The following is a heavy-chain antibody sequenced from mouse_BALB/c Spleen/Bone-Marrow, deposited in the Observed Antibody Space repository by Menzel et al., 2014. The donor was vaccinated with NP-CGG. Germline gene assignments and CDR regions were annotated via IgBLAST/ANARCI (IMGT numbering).Heavy chain of an antibody. CDR1: GYTFTDYA. Sequence: QVQLKDSGPELVRPGVSGKISCKGSGYTFTDYAMHWVKQSHAKSLEWIGVISTFSGNTNYNQEFKGKATMTVDKSSSTAYMELARLTSEDSAIYYCARETGRGYFDYWGQGTTLTVSS. J-gene: IGHJ2*01. CDR2: ISTFSGNT. V-gene: IGHV1-67*01. D-gene: IGHD4-1*01. CDR3: ARETGRGYFDY.